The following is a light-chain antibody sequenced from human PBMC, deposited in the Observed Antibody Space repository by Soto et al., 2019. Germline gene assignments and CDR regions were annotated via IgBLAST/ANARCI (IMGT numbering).Light chain of an antibody. CDR1: SSNIGSNS. Sequence: QSVLTQPPSASGTPGQRVTISCSGSSSNIGSNSVHWYQQVPGTAPKLLIFNNNQRPSGVPERFSGSKSGTSASLAISGLQSEDEADYYCSGWDDSLSGGVFGGGTKRTVL. J-gene: IGLJ3*02. CDR2: NNN. CDR3: SGWDDSLSGGV. V-gene: IGLV1-44*01.